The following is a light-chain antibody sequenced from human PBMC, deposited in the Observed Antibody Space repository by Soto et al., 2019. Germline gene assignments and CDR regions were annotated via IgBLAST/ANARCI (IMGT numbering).Light chain of an antibody. CDR1: QSVRSSY. V-gene: IGKV3-20*01. J-gene: IGKJ1*01. Sequence: EIVLTQSPGTLSLSPGERATLSCRASQSVRSSYVAWYQQKSGQAPRLLIYGASSRATCIPDRFSGSGSGTDFTITITRLEPEDFAMYFCLQYGGLPRTFGQGTKVEIK. CDR3: LQYGGLPRT. CDR2: GAS.